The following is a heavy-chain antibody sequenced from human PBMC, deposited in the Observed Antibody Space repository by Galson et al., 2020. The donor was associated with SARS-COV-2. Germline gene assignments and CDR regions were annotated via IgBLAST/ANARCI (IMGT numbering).Heavy chain of an antibody. CDR1: GFTFSSYE. CDR3: ARGRPGYYYYYYGIDV. Sequence: GESLKISCAASGFTFSSYEMNWVRQAPGKGLEWVSYISSSGSTIYYADSVKGRFTISRDNAKNSLYLQMNSLRAEDTAVYYCARGRPGYYYYYYGIDVWGHGTTVTVSS. J-gene: IGHJ6*02. V-gene: IGHV3-48*03. D-gene: IGHD7-27*01. CDR2: ISSSGSTI.